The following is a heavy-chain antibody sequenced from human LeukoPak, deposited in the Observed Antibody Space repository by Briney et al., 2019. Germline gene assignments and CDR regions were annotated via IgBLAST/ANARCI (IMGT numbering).Heavy chain of an antibody. Sequence: ASVKVSCKASGYTFTGYYMHWVRQAPGQGLEWMGWINPNSGGTNYAQKFQGRVTMTRDTSISTAFMELSRLRSDDTAVYYCARGASGNYDAFGIWGQGTMVTVSS. D-gene: IGHD6-19*01. CDR2: INPNSGGT. CDR1: GYTFTGYY. V-gene: IGHV1-2*02. J-gene: IGHJ3*02. CDR3: ARGASGNYDAFGI.